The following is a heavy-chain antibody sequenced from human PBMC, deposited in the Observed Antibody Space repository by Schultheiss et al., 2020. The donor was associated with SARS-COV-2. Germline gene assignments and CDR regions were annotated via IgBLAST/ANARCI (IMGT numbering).Heavy chain of an antibody. J-gene: IGHJ4*02. V-gene: IGHV3-15*01. Sequence: GGSLRLSCAASGFTFSSYGMHWVRQAPGKGLEWVGRIKSKTDGGTTDYAAPVKGRFTISRDNAKNSLYLQMNSLRAEDTAVYYCAKDRAGAHPFDYWGQGTLVTVSS. CDR2: IKSKTDGGTT. D-gene: IGHD6-25*01. CDR3: AKDRAGAHPFDY. CDR1: GFTFSSYG.